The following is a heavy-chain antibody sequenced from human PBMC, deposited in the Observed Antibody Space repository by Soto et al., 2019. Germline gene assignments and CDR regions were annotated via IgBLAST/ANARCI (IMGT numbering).Heavy chain of an antibody. CDR2: ISAYNGNT. CDR3: ARGDVVVVADTLDAFDI. Sequence: QVQLVQSGAEVKKPGASVKVSCKASGYTFTSYGISWVRQAPGQGLEWMGWISAYNGNTNYAQTLQGRVTMTTNTTTSTASRERRSLRSDDTAVYYCARGDVVVVADTLDAFDIWGQGTMVTVSS. CDR1: GYTFTSYG. J-gene: IGHJ3*02. V-gene: IGHV1-18*01. D-gene: IGHD2-15*01.